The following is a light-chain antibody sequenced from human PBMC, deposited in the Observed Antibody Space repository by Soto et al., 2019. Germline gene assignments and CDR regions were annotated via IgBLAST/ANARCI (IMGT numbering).Light chain of an antibody. V-gene: IGLV2-14*01. CDR3: SSYTSSSTLVV. CDR2: DVS. Sequence: QSALTQPASVSGSPGQSITISCTGTSSDVGGYNYVSWYQQHPGKAPKLMIYDVSNRPSGVSNRFSGSKSGNTASLTISGGRGEDEADYCCSSYTSSSTLVVFGGGTKLAVL. J-gene: IGLJ2*01. CDR1: SSDVGGYNY.